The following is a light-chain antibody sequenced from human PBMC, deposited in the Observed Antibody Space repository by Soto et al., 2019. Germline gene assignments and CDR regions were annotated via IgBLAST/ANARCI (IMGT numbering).Light chain of an antibody. Sequence: DIQMTQSPSSLSASVGDRVTITCRASQSISSYLNWYQQKPGKAPKLLIYAASSLQSGVPSRFSGSESGTDFTLTISSLQPEDFATYYCQQSYSTPWTFGQGTKVDIK. CDR3: QQSYSTPWT. V-gene: IGKV1-39*01. J-gene: IGKJ1*01. CDR2: AAS. CDR1: QSISSY.